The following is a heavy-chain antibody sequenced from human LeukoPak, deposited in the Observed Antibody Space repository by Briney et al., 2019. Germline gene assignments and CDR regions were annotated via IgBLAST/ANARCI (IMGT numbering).Heavy chain of an antibody. Sequence: GGSLRLSCAASGFTFSDYYMSWIRQAPGKGLEWVSYISSRGTTIYYVDSVKGRFTISRDSAKNSLYLQMNSLRAEDTALYYCARVRSGLHMDVWGQGTTVTVSS. CDR3: ARVRSGLHMDV. V-gene: IGHV3-11*04. J-gene: IGHJ6*02. D-gene: IGHD2-15*01. CDR2: ISSRGTTI. CDR1: GFTFSDYY.